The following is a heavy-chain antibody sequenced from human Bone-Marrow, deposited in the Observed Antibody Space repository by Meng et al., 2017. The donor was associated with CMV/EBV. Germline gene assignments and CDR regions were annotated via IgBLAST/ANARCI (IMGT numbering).Heavy chain of an antibody. CDR1: GYTFTNHY. V-gene: IGHV1-2*02. CDR2: IHPTSGGT. CDR3: TRISSDYQYFDY. D-gene: IGHD3-22*01. Sequence: ASVKVSCKASGYTFTNHYMHWVRQAPGQGLEWMGWIHPTSGGTNYAQNFQGRVTMTRDTSISTAYMELNRLTSDDTAMYYCTRISSDYQYFDYWGQGTPVTASS. J-gene: IGHJ4*02.